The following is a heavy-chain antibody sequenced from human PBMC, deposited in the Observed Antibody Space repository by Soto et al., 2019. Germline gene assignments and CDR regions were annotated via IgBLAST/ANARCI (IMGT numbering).Heavy chain of an antibody. J-gene: IGHJ3*01. CDR1: GFMFNAYG. Sequence: PGGSLRLSCAASGFMFNAYGMHWVRQAPGKGLEWVATISFGGSNEYYTESVKGRFTISRDNSQNTLYLEMLSLRPEDTAVFYCVEAGTIARTGTTPRAFDVWGQGTMVTVSS. CDR3: VEAGTIARTGTTPRAFDV. V-gene: IGHV3-30*18. CDR2: ISFGGSNE. D-gene: IGHD1-1*01.